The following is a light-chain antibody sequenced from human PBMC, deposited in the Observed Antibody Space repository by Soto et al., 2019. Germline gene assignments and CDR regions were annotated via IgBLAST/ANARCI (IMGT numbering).Light chain of an antibody. V-gene: IGKV3-15*01. J-gene: IGKJ4*01. CDR2: GAS. CDR3: QQYNNWPPVLT. Sequence: EIVMTQSPATLSVSPGERATLSCRASQSVSSDLAWYQQKPGQAPRLLIYGASTRATDIPARFSGSGSGTEFTLTISSLQSEDFAVYYCQQYNNWPPVLTLGGWTKVEIK. CDR1: QSVSSD.